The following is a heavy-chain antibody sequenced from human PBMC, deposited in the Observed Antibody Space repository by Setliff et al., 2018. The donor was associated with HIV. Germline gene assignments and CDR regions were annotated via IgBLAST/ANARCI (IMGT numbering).Heavy chain of an antibody. D-gene: IGHD6-19*01. CDR1: GYTFTTYG. CDR2: ISPYIGHT. CDR3: ARLGSGWSDSYYYAMDV. J-gene: IGHJ6*02. Sequence: GASVKVSCKASGYTFTTYGISWVRQAPGHGLGWMGWISPYIGHTNYAQNFQGRVTMTIDTSTSTAYMELRSLRSDDTAVYFCARLGSGWSDSYYYAMDVWGQGTTVTAP. V-gene: IGHV1-18*01.